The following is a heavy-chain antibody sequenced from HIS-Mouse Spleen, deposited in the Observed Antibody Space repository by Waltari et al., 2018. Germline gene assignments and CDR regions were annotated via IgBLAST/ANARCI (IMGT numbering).Heavy chain of an antibody. CDR1: GGSISSSSYS. J-gene: IGHJ2*01. D-gene: IGHD6-13*01. V-gene: IGHV4-39*07. Sequence: QLQLQESGPGLVKPSETLSLTCTVPGGSISSSSYSWWWIRQPPGKGLEWIGSIYYSGSTYYNPSLKSRVTISVDTSKNQFSLKLSSVTAADTAVYYCAREIPYSSSWYDWYFDLWGRGTLVTVSS. CDR3: AREIPYSSSWYDWYFDL. CDR2: IYYSGST.